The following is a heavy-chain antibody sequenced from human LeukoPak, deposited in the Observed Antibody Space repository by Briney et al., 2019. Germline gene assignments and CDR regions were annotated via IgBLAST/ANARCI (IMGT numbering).Heavy chain of an antibody. CDR3: AKYERVAGRPWYFDY. CDR1: GFTFSSYA. CDR2: ISYDGSNK. J-gene: IGHJ4*02. Sequence: GGSLRLSCAASGFTFSSYAMHWVRQAPGKGLEWVAVISYDGSNKYYADSVKGRFTISRDNSKNTMYLQMNSLRAEDTAIFYCAKYERVAGRPWYFDYWGQGTLVTVSS. D-gene: IGHD6-19*01. V-gene: IGHV3-30*04.